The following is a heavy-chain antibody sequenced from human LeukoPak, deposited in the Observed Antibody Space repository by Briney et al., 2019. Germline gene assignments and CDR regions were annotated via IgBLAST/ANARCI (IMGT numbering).Heavy chain of an antibody. D-gene: IGHD3-10*01. J-gene: IGHJ4*02. CDR1: GGTFSSYA. Sequence: GASVKVSCKASGGTFSSYAISWVRQAPGQGLEWMGGIIPIFGTANYAQKFQGRVTITADESTSTAYTELSSLRSEDTAVYYCARLLKKGHYGSADYWGQGTLVTVSS. CDR3: ARLLKKGHYGSADY. CDR2: IIPIFGTA. V-gene: IGHV1-69*01.